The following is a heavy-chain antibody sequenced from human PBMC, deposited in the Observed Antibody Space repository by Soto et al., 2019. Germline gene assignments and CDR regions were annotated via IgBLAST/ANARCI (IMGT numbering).Heavy chain of an antibody. Sequence: QAQLVQSETEVKKPGASVQVSCRASGYTFRSYSITWVRQAPGQGLEWMGRISAYNGVTNYAQRFQGRFTMTTDASTSTDYMDLRSLRSDDTAVYYCARVHIFGADLDARYNDGMDVWGQGTTVTVS. CDR1: GYTFRSYS. D-gene: IGHD3-3*02. V-gene: IGHV1-18*04. CDR3: ARVHIFGADLDARYNDGMDV. J-gene: IGHJ6*02. CDR2: ISAYNGVT.